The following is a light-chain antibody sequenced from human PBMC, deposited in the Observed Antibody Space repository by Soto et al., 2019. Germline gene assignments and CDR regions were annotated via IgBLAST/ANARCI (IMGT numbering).Light chain of an antibody. J-gene: IGLJ2*01. CDR3: SSYTTSSTLVV. V-gene: IGLV2-14*03. CDR1: SSDVGGYNY. Sequence: QSALTQPASVSGSPGQSITISCTGTSSDVGGYNYVSWYQQHPGKAPKLMFYDVSNRPSGVSNRFSGSKSGNTASLTISGLQAEDEANYYCSSYTTSSTLVVFGGGTQLNVL. CDR2: DVS.